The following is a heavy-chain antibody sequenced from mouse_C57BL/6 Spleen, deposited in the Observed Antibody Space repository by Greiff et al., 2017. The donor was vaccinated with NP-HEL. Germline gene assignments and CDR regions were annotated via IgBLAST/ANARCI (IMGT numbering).Heavy chain of an antibody. V-gene: IGHV1-15*01. CDR1: GYTFPDYE. CDR2: IDPETGGT. D-gene: IGHD1-1*01. Sequence: LQESGAELVRPGASVTLSCKASGYTFPDYEMHWVKQTPVHGLEWIGAIDPETGGTAYNQKFKGQAILTADKTSSTAYIELRSLTSEDSAVYYCTRWGLLRYPFAYWGQGTLVTVSA. J-gene: IGHJ3*01. CDR3: TRWGLLRYPFAY.